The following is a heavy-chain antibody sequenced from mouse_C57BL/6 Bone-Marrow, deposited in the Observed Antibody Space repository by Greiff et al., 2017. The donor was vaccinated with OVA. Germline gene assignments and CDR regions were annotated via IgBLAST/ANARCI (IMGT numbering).Heavy chain of an antibody. D-gene: IGHD1-1*01. CDR3: TLCYYGTAMDY. CDR1: GFTITDDY. CDR2: IDPENGDT. J-gene: IGHJ4*01. V-gene: IGHV14-4*01. Sequence: VQLQQSGAELVRPGASVKLSCTASGFTITDDYMHWVKQRPEQGLEWIGWIDPENGDTEYASKFQGKATITADTSSNTAYLQLSSLTSEDTAVYYCTLCYYGTAMDYWGQGTSVTVAS.